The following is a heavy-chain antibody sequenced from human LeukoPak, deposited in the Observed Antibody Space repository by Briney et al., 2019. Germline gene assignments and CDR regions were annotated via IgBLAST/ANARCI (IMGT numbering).Heavy chain of an antibody. CDR3: AKSRSGSANWALQIFDN. V-gene: IGHV3-23*01. J-gene: IGHJ4*02. CDR2: IDYSGGST. D-gene: IGHD1-1*01. Sequence: GGSLRLSCAASDFTFSTYGMSWVRQAPGKGLEWVSGIDYSGGSTYYADSVKGRFTISRDNSKNTLYLQMSSLRAEDTAVYFCAKSRSGSANWALQIFDNWGQGTLVTVSS. CDR1: DFTFSTYG.